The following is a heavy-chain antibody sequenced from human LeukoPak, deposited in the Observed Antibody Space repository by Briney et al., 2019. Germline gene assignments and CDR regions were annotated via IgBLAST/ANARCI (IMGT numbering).Heavy chain of an antibody. CDR2: IYYSGST. CDR1: GGSFSGYY. D-gene: IGHD4-23*01. CDR3: ARHQTYGGSLFDY. Sequence: SETLSLTCAVYGGSFSGYYWSWIRQPPGKGLEWIGSIYYSGSTYYNPSLKSRVTISVDTSKNQFSLKLSSVTAADTAVYYCARHQTYGGSLFDYWGQGTLVTVSS. J-gene: IGHJ4*02. V-gene: IGHV4-34*01.